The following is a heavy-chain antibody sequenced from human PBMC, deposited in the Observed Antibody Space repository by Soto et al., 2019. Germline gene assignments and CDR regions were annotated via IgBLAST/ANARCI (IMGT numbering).Heavy chain of an antibody. J-gene: IGHJ3*01. Sequence: GGSLRLSCVASGFPFANHDMSWVRQVPGKGPEWVSSLSGDGSATYYVDSVKGRFTISRDSSKNTLFLQMNTLRAEDTAVYHCAKGSWLDVWGQGTLVTVSS. V-gene: IGHV3-23*01. CDR1: GFPFANHD. D-gene: IGHD3-10*01. CDR2: LSGDGSAT. CDR3: AKGSWLDV.